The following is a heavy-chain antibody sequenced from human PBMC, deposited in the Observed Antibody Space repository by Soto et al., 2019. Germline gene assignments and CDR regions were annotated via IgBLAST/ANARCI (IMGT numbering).Heavy chain of an antibody. V-gene: IGHV4-59*01. CDR3: ARDSQWLDEIHFDY. CDR1: GGCISSYY. CDR2: IYYSGST. J-gene: IGHJ4*02. D-gene: IGHD6-19*01. Sequence: SETLALTFTVSGGCISSYYWSWILQPPGKGLEWIGYIYYSGSTNYNPSLKSRVTISVDTSKNQFSLKLSSVTAADTAVYYCARDSQWLDEIHFDYWGQGTLVTVSS.